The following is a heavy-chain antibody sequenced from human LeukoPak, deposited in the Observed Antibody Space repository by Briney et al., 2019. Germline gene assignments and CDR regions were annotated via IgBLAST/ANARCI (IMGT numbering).Heavy chain of an antibody. Sequence: SQTLSPTCSVSGVSVSDGRYYWTWIRQHPGKGLEWIGYKYYSGSAKYNPSLKSRLTISIDTSKNQFSLHLSSVTAADTATYYCATPYCSTISCLDVFNMWGQGTRVTVSS. CDR3: ATPYCSTISCLDVFNM. D-gene: IGHD2-2*01. CDR2: KYYSGSA. V-gene: IGHV4-31*03. CDR1: GVSVSDGRYY. J-gene: IGHJ3*02.